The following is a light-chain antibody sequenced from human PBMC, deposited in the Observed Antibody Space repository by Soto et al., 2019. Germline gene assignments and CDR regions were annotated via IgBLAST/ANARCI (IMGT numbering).Light chain of an antibody. J-gene: IGLJ2*01. V-gene: IGLV2-14*03. Sequence: QSVLTQPASVSGSPGQSITISCTGTSSDIGGYKFVSWYQQHPGKVPKLLIYDLNNRPSGVSDRFSGSKSGNTASLTISVLQAEDEAEYYCCSYTSSTSLIFGGGTQLTVL. CDR3: CSYTSSTSLI. CDR1: SSDIGGYKF. CDR2: DLN.